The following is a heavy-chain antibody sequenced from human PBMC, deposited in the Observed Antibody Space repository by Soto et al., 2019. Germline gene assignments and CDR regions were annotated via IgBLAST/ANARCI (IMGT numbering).Heavy chain of an antibody. J-gene: IGHJ4*02. CDR3: IRGHAGPDDH. CDR2: ISVDVTTT. Sequence: EVQLVESGGGLVQPGGSLRLSCAASGFTFSNYWMHWVRQAPGKGLVWVSRISVDVTTTTYADSVKDRFTISRDNAKRTLYLQMNSLRAEDTAVYYCIRGHAGPDDHWGQGTLVTVSS. CDR1: GFTFSNYW. V-gene: IGHV3-74*01. D-gene: IGHD2-8*01.